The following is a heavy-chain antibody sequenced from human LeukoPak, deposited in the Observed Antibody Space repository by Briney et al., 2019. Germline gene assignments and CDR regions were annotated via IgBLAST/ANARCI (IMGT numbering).Heavy chain of an antibody. CDR1: GYTFTSYA. CDR2: IIPIFGTA. J-gene: IGHJ3*02. Sequence: GASVKVSCKASGYTFTSYAMNWVRQAPGQGLEWMGGIIPIFGTANYAQKFQGRVTITADESTSTAYMELSSLRSEDTAVYYCARGVKGATVGAREAMWAFDIWGQGTMVTVSS. D-gene: IGHD1-26*01. CDR3: ARGVKGATVGAREAMWAFDI. V-gene: IGHV1-69*13.